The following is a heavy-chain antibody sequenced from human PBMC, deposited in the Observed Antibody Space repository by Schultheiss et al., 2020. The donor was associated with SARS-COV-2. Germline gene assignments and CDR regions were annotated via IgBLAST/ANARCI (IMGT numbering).Heavy chain of an antibody. CDR3: ARGRYSSSWYNRKYWVDH. D-gene: IGHD6-13*01. V-gene: IGHV4-61*02. CDR2: IYTSGST. CDR1: GGSISSGSYY. Sequence: SETLSLTCTVSGGSISSGSYYWSWIRQPAGKGLEWLGRIYTSGSTNYNPSLKSRVTISVDTSKNQFSLKLSSVTAADTAVYYCARGRYSSSWYNRKYWVDHWGQGTLVTVSS. J-gene: IGHJ5*02.